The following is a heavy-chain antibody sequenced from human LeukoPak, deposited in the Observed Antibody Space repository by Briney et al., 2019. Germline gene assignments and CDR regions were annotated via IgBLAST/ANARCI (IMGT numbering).Heavy chain of an antibody. J-gene: IGHJ3*01. D-gene: IGHD4-11*01. CDR1: GYTFTNYG. CDR3: AATVSVNDAFDV. Sequence: RASVKVSFKASGYTFTNYGISWVRQAPGQGLEWMGWISAHNGDTNYAQNLQGRVTMTTETSTSTAYMELRSLRSDDTAVFYCAATVSVNDAFDVWGQGTVVTVSS. V-gene: IGHV1-18*01. CDR2: ISAHNGDT.